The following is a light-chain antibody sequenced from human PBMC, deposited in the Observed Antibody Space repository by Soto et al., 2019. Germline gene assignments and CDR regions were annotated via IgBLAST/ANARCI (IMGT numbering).Light chain of an antibody. CDR3: QQYNTWPPLT. CDR1: QSVSSN. Sequence: EIVMTQSPATLSVSPGERATLSCRASQSVSSNLAWYQQKPGQAPRLLIYGASTRATGIPARFSGSGSGTEFTLTLSSLQSEDFAVYHCQQYNTWPPLTFGGGTKVEIK. V-gene: IGKV3-15*01. CDR2: GAS. J-gene: IGKJ4*01.